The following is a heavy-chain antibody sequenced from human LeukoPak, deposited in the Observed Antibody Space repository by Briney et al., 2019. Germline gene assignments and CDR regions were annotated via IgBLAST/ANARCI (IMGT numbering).Heavy chain of an antibody. D-gene: IGHD5-18*01. Sequence: GGSLRLSCAASGFNFNNYWMSWVRQAPGNGLGWVANIRPDGGEKYYVDSVKGQFTISRDNAKNSVVLQMNSLRAEDTAVYYCARGGYTNGYAYWGQGTLVTVSS. J-gene: IGHJ4*02. V-gene: IGHV3-7*03. CDR1: GFNFNNYW. CDR3: ARGGYTNGYAY. CDR2: IRPDGGEK.